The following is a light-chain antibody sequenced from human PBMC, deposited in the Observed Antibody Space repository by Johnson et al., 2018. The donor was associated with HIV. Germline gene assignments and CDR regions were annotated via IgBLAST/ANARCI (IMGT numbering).Light chain of an antibody. CDR3: VGWDSSLNAGV. CDR2: ENT. V-gene: IGLV1-51*02. CDR1: SSNIGNNY. J-gene: IGLJ1*01. Sequence: QSVLTQPPSVSAAPGQKVTISCSGSSSNIGNNYVSWYQHLPGTAPKLLIYENTKRPSGIPDRFSGSKSGTSATLGITGLQTGDEADYYCVGWDSSLNAGVFGTGTKVTVL.